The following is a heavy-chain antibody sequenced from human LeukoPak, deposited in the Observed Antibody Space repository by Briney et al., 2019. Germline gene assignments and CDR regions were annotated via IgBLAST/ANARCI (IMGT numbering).Heavy chain of an antibody. Sequence: GGSLRLSCAASGFTFSSYAMSWVRQAPGKGLEWVSSISFTSVIFYADSVKGRFTISRDNAKNSLFLQMYSLRAEDTAVYYCAREQTRGGDLDYWGQGALVTVSS. D-gene: IGHD2-21*02. V-gene: IGHV3-21*01. J-gene: IGHJ4*02. CDR1: GFTFSSYA. CDR3: AREQTRGGDLDY. CDR2: ISFTSVI.